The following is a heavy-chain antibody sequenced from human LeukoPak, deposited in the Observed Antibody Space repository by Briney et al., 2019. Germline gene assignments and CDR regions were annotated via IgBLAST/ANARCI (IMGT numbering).Heavy chain of an antibody. V-gene: IGHV3-33*06. CDR3: AKHHYYDSSGYHLEYFQH. Sequence: PGRSLRLSCAASGFTFSSYGMHWVRQAPGKGLEWVAVIWYDGSNKYYADSVKGRFTISRDNSKNTLYLQMNSLRAEDTAVYYCAKHHYYDSSGYHLEYFQHWGQGTLVTVSS. D-gene: IGHD3-22*01. CDR1: GFTFSSYG. CDR2: IWYDGSNK. J-gene: IGHJ1*01.